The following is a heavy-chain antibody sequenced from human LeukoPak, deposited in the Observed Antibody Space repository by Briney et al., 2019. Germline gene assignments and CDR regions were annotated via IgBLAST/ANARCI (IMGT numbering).Heavy chain of an antibody. D-gene: IGHD1-20*01. CDR3: AREDITGPVS. J-gene: IGHJ5*02. V-gene: IGHV4-30-2*01. Sequence: SQTLSLTCAVSGGSISSGGYSWSWIRQPPGKGLEWIGYIYHSGSTCYNPSLKSRVTISVDRSKNQFSLKLSSVTAADTAVYYCAREDITGPVSWGQGTLVTVSS. CDR1: GGSISSGGYS. CDR2: IYHSGST.